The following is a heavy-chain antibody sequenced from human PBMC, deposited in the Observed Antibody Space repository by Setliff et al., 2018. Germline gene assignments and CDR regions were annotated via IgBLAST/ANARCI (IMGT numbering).Heavy chain of an antibody. D-gene: IGHD2-8*01. CDR1: GYTFINFG. CDR3: SRLVRFCTRTTCQRLSGDDF. CDR2: ISPYTGNT. Sequence: ASVKVSCKASGYTFINFGISWVRQAPGQGLEWVGWISPYTGNTYYAPRLQDRVTLTADTSTNTAYMELRSLISDDTAVYYCSRLVRFCTRTTCQRLSGDDFWGQGTLVPSPQ. J-gene: IGHJ4*02. V-gene: IGHV1-18*01.